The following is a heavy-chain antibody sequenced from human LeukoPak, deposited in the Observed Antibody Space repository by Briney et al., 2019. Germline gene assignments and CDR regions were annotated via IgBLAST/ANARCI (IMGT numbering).Heavy chain of an antibody. CDR3: ARNGEDCGGDCFDAFDI. CDR1: GGSISSYY. Sequence: SETLSLTCTVSGGSISSYYWSWIRQPPGKGLEWIGYIYYSGSTNYNPSLKSRVTISVGTSKNQFSLKLSSVTAADTAVYYCARNGEDCGGDCFDAFDIWGQGTMVTVSS. D-gene: IGHD2-21*02. J-gene: IGHJ3*02. V-gene: IGHV4-59*08. CDR2: IYYSGST.